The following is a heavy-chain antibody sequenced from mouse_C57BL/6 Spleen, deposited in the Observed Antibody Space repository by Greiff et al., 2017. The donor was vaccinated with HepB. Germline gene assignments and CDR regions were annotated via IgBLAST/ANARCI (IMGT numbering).Heavy chain of an antibody. CDR3: ARHYGSHYYAMDY. Sequence: EVQGVESGGDLVKPGGSLKLSCAASGFTFSSYGMSWVRQTPDKRLEWVATISSGGSYTYYPDSVKGRFTIYRDNAKNTLYLQMSSLKTEDTAMYYCARHYGSHYYAMDYWGQGTSVTVSS. CDR1: GFTFSSYG. D-gene: IGHD1-1*01. CDR2: ISSGGSYT. V-gene: IGHV5-6*01. J-gene: IGHJ4*01.